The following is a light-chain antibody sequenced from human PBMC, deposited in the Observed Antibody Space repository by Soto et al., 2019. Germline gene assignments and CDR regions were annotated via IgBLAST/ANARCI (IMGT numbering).Light chain of an antibody. CDR2: RSD. CDR1: SSNIGSNH. J-gene: IGLJ2*01. V-gene: IGLV1-47*01. Sequence: QSVLTQPPSTSGTPGQRVTISWSGSSSNIGSNHVYWYQQFPGMAPKLLMYRSDQRPTGVPDRFSGSKSGTSASLAISGLRSDDEADYYCSARDDSLSGVVFGGGTKVTVL. CDR3: SARDDSLSGVV.